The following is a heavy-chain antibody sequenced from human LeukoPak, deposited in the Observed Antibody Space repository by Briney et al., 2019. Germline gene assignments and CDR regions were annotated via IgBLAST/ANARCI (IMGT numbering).Heavy chain of an antibody. D-gene: IGHD5-18*01. CDR2: IYSGGST. V-gene: IGHV3-66*01. CDR1: GFTVSSNY. J-gene: IGHJ3*02. Sequence: GGSLRLSCAAAGFTVSSNYMSWVRQAPGKGLEWVSVIYSGGSTYYADSVKGRFTISRDNSKNTLYLQMNSLRAEDTAVYYCAREGYSYGYDAFDIWGQGTMVTVSS. CDR3: AREGYSYGYDAFDI.